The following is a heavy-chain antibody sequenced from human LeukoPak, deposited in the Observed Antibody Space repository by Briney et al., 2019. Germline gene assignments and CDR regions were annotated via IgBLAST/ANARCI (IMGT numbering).Heavy chain of an antibody. CDR1: GGSISSSSYY. V-gene: IGHV4-39*01. D-gene: IGHD6-19*01. Sequence: QSSETLSLTCTVSGGSISSSSYYWGWIRQPPGKGLEWIGSIYYSGSTYYNPSLKSRVTISVDTSKNQFSLKLSSVTAADTAVYYCARHFSDSGWLDYWGQGTLVTVSS. J-gene: IGHJ4*02. CDR2: IYYSGST. CDR3: ARHFSDSGWLDY.